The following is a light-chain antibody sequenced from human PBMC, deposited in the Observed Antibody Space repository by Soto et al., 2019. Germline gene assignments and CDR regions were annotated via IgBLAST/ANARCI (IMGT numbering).Light chain of an antibody. CDR3: QHYNSYSEA. Sequence: DVQMTQSPTSLSASVGDRVNITCRASQRVNNYLNWYQQKPGKAPKLLIYKASTLKSGVPSRFSGSGSGTEFTLTISSLQPDDFATYYCQHYNSYSEAFGQGTKVDIK. CDR1: QRVNNY. J-gene: IGKJ1*01. V-gene: IGKV1-5*03. CDR2: KAS.